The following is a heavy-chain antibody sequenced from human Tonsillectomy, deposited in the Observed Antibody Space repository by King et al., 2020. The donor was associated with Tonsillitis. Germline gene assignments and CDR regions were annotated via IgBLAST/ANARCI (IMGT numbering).Heavy chain of an antibody. V-gene: IGHV4-30-2*01. D-gene: IGHD3-16*01. J-gene: IGHJ5*02. CDR3: ARAYVRDPLNWFDP. CDR1: GGSISSGGYS. CDR2: IYHSGST. Sequence: QLQESGSGLVKPSQTLSLTCAVSGGSISSGGYSWSWIRQPPGKGLEWIGYIYHSGSTYYNPSLKSRVTISVDRSKNQFSLKLSSVTAADTAVYYCARAYVRDPLNWFDPWGQGTLVTVSS.